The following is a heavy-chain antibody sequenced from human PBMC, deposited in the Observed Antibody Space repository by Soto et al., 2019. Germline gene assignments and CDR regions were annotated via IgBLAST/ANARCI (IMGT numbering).Heavy chain of an antibody. J-gene: IGHJ3*02. CDR2: ISHDGGHN. V-gene: IGHV3-30-3*01. Sequence: QVQLVESGGGVVQPGRSLRLSCAASGFTFSSYVMHWVRQAPGKGLEWVAVISHDGGHNDYADSGKGRFTISRDNSKSTLYLQMNSIRVEDMAVYYCARKGYGSGAADAFDIWGQGTMVTVSS. CDR1: GFTFSSYV. D-gene: IGHD6-19*01. CDR3: ARKGYGSGAADAFDI.